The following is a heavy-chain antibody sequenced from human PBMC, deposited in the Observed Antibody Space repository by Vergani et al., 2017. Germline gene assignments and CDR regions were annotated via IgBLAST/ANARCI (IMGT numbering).Heavy chain of an antibody. Sequence: QVQLQQWGAGLLKPSETLSLTCAVYGGSFSGYYWSWIRQPPGKGLEWIGEINHSGSTNYNPALKSRVTISVDTSKTQFSLKLSSVTAADTAVYYCASAGPSSPFAYWGQGTLVTVSS. D-gene: IGHD2-2*01. CDR3: ASAGPSSPFAY. CDR1: GGSFSGYY. V-gene: IGHV4-34*01. J-gene: IGHJ4*02. CDR2: INHSGST.